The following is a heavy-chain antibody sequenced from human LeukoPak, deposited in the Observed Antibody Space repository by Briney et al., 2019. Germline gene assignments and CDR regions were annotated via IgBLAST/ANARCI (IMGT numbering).Heavy chain of an antibody. V-gene: IGHV1-18*01. Sequence: GASVKVSCKASGYTFTSFGISWVRQAPGQGLEWVGWISAYNGRTNSVQNLQGRVTMTTDTSTSTAYMELGSLTSDDTAVYYCARDQVVGATAGTFDYWGQGTLVTVSS. J-gene: IGHJ4*02. D-gene: IGHD1-26*01. CDR3: ARDQVVGATAGTFDY. CDR1: GYTFTSFG. CDR2: ISAYNGRT.